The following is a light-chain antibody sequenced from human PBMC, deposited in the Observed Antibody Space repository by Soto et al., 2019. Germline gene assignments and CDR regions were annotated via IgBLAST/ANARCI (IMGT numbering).Light chain of an antibody. CDR3: ISYTTSNTWV. CDR2: EVS. CDR1: SSDVGSYNR. J-gene: IGLJ3*02. V-gene: IGLV2-18*02. Sequence: QSALTQPPSVSGSPGQSVAISCTGTSSDVGSYNRVSWYQQPPGTAPKLIIYEVSNRPSGVPDRFSGSKSGNTASLTISGLQAEDEADYYCISYTTSNTWVFGGGTKLTVL.